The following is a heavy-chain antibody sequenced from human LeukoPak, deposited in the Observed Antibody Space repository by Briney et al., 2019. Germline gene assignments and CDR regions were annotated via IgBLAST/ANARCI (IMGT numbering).Heavy chain of an antibody. CDR2: INQGGNLK. J-gene: IGHJ4*02. V-gene: IGHV3-7*01. D-gene: IGHD5-12*01. CDR3: ARFGYSGCNLEN. Sequence: GGSLRLSCAASGFSFRDFWMTWVRQAPGKGLEWVANINQGGNLKYYVDSVKGRFTISRDDAESSLYVQMNNLKDEDTAVYYCARFGYSGCNLENWGQGTLVTVSS. CDR1: GFSFRDFW.